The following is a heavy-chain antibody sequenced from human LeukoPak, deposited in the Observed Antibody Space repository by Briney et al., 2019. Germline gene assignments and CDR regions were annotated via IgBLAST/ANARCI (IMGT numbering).Heavy chain of an antibody. CDR1: GFTFSSYA. CDR2: ISGSGGST. V-gene: IGHV3-23*01. J-gene: IGHJ4*02. Sequence: GGSLRLSCAASGFTFSSYAMSWVRQASGKGLEWVSAISGSGGSTYYADSVKGRFTISRDNSKNTLYLQMNSLRAEDTAVYYCAKDPRRPSYCSGGSCHDDYWGQGTLVTVSS. D-gene: IGHD2-15*01. CDR3: AKDPRRPSYCSGGSCHDDY.